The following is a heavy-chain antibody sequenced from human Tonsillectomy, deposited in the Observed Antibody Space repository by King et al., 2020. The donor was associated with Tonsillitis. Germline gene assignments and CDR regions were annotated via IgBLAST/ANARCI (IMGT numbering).Heavy chain of an antibody. CDR1: RFTFTTYT. Sequence: VQLVESGGGVVQPGRSLRLSCAASRFTFTTYTLHWVRQAPGKGLEWVAVISHDGSNKYYADSVQGRFTISRDNSNNTLYLQMNSLRAEDTAVYYCAGDAGGYCSGTSCLSWFDPWGQGTLVTVSS. J-gene: IGHJ5*02. CDR2: ISHDGSNK. CDR3: AGDAGGYCSGTSCLSWFDP. V-gene: IGHV3-30*04. D-gene: IGHD2-2*03.